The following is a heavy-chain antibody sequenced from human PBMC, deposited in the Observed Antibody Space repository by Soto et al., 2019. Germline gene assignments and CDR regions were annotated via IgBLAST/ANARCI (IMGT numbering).Heavy chain of an antibody. V-gene: IGHV4-31*01. CDR2: IYYSGST. CDR1: GGSISSGGYY. Sequence: QVQLQESGPGLVKPSQTLSLTCTVSGGSISSGGYYWSWIRQHPGKGLEWLGYIYYSGSTYYNPSLKNLANLSVDTSKKQFSLKLSSVTDADTDVYYCARETYEYYGIDGWGQGTTVTVSS. J-gene: IGHJ6*02. CDR3: ARETYEYYGIDG. D-gene: IGHD3-3*01.